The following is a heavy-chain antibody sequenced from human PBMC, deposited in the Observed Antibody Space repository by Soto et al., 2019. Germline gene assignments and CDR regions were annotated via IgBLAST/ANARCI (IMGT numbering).Heavy chain of an antibody. CDR2: IYYSGSA. CDR1: GDSVTSVSDY. D-gene: IGHD3-10*01. J-gene: IGHJ6*02. CDR3: ARGVGFGYYYYHMDL. Sequence: SSETLSLTCTVSGDSVTSVSDYWSWIRQPPGKGLEWIGYIYYSGSADYNPSLGSRVTISIDTSKNQFSLRLTSVTAADTAVYYCARGVGFGYYYYHMDLWGQGTTVTVSS. V-gene: IGHV4-61*01.